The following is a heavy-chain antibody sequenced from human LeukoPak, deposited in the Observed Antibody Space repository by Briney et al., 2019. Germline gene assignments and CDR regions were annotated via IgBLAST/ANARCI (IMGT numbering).Heavy chain of an antibody. CDR3: ARGARELGGRGWFDP. D-gene: IGHD3-10*01. CDR1: GYTFTSYD. Sequence: APVKVSCKASGYTFTSYDINWVRQATGQGLEWMGWMNPNSGNTGYAQKFQGRVTITRNTSISTAYMELSSLRSEDTAVYYCARGARELGGRGWFDPWGQGTLVTVSS. V-gene: IGHV1-8*03. J-gene: IGHJ5*02. CDR2: MNPNSGNT.